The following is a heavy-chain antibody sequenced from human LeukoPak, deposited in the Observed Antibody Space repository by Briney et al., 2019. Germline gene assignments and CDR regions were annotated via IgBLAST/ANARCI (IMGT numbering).Heavy chain of an antibody. CDR2: ISGSGGST. J-gene: IGHJ6*03. CDR1: GFTFSSYA. CDR3: AKVSSYYYYYYMDV. Sequence: GGSLRLSCAASGFTFSSYAMSWVRQAPGKELEWVSAISGSGGSTYYADSVKGRFTISRDNSKNTLYLQMNSLRAEDTAVYYCAKVSSYYYYYYMDVWGKGTTVTVSS. V-gene: IGHV3-23*01.